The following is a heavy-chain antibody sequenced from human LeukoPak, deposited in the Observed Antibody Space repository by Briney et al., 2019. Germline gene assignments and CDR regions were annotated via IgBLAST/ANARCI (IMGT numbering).Heavy chain of an antibody. D-gene: IGHD3-10*01. CDR3: AKGMVRGVIIQGVFDI. Sequence: PGGSLTLSCAASGITFSTYSMSWVRLAPGKGLYWVSTISGSGNNTYYADSVKGRFTISRDNSKNTLYLQMNSLRVDDTAVYYCAKGMVRGVIIQGVFDIWGQGTIVSVSS. V-gene: IGHV3-23*01. CDR1: GITFSTYS. J-gene: IGHJ3*02. CDR2: ISGSGNNT.